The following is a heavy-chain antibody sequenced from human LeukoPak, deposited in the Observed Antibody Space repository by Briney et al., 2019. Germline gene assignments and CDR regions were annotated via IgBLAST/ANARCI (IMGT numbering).Heavy chain of an antibody. CDR3: ATGPPRFDSSSWLFDY. V-gene: IGHV4-59*12. J-gene: IGHJ4*02. CDR1: GGSISSYY. CDR2: IYHSGST. Sequence: SEALSLTCTVSGGSISSYYWSWIRQPPGKGLEWIGYIYHSGSTYYNPSLKSRVTISVDRSKNQFSLKLSSVTAADTAVYYCATGPPRFDSSSWLFDYWGQGTLVTVSS. D-gene: IGHD6-13*01.